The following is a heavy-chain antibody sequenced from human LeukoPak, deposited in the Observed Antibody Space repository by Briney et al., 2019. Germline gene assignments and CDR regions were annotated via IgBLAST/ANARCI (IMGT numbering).Heavy chain of an antibody. CDR1: GFPFSNYW. Sequence: GGSLRLSCAASGFPFSNYWMHWVRQAPGKGLVWDSRVNRDGSTTNDADSVKDRFTISRQNAEHTLYVRMNSLRPEATAVYYCARGYYSSSRFDSWGQGTLVTVSS. D-gene: IGHD6-13*01. CDR2: VNRDGSTT. J-gene: IGHJ4*02. V-gene: IGHV3-74*01. CDR3: ARGYYSSSRFDS.